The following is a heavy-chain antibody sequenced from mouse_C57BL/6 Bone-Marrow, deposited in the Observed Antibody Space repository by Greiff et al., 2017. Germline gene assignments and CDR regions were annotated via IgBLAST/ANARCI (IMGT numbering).Heavy chain of an antibody. V-gene: IGHV1-81*01. CDR3: ARRGDYGGY. D-gene: IGHD1-1*01. Sequence: VQLVESGAELARPGASVKLSCKASGYTFTSYGISWVKQRPGQGLEWIGEIYPRSGNTYYNEKFKGKATLTADKSSSTAYMELRSLTSEDSAVYFCARRGDYGGYWGQGTTLTVSS. CDR1: GYTFTSYG. J-gene: IGHJ2*01. CDR2: IYPRSGNT.